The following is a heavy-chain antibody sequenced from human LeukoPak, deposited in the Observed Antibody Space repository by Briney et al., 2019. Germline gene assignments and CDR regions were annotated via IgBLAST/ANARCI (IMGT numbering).Heavy chain of an antibody. CDR3: ARDLAAWFGELLFAY. J-gene: IGHJ4*02. V-gene: IGHV3-7*03. CDR1: GFTFSSYW. CDR2: IKQDGSEK. D-gene: IGHD3-10*01. Sequence: GGSVRLSCAASGFTFSSYWMSWVRQAPGKGLEWVANIKQDGSEKYYVDSVKGRFTISRDNAKNSLYLQMNSLRAEDTAVYYCARDLAAWFGELLFAYWGQGTLVTVSS.